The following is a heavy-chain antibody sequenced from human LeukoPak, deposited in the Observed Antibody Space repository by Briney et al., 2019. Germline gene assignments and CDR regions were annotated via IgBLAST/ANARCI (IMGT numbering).Heavy chain of an antibody. V-gene: IGHV3-23*01. CDR1: GFTFSTHA. CDR3: AKAMSTDHYDSRGFYRVDFDS. D-gene: IGHD3-22*01. CDR2: LTNSGGSGGVT. Sequence: GGSLRLSCAASGFTFSTHAMSWVRQAPGKGLEWVSALTNSGGSGGVTYYADSVKGRFIISRDNSKSTLYLQLSSLRAEDTAVYYCAKAMSTDHYDSRGFYRVDFDSWGQGTLVTVSS. J-gene: IGHJ4*02.